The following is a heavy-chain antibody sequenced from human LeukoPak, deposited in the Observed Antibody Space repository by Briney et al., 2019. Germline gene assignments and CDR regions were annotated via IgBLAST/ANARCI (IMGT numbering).Heavy chain of an antibody. D-gene: IGHD3-10*01. Sequence: GGPLRLSCAASGVTFSSYAMSWVRQAPGKGLEWVSNIGGSGGSTYYADSVKGRFTISRDNSKNTLYLQMNSLRAEDTAVFYCAKARTTSGISPSDWGQGTLVTVSS. J-gene: IGHJ4*02. V-gene: IGHV3-23*01. CDR1: GVTFSSYA. CDR3: AKARTTSGISPSD. CDR2: IGGSGGST.